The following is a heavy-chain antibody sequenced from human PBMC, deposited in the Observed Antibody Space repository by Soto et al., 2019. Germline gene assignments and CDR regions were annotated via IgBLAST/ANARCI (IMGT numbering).Heavy chain of an antibody. V-gene: IGHV1-69*13. Sequence: ASVKVSCKASGGTFSSYAISWVRQAPGQGLEWMGGIIPIFGTANYAQKFQGRVTITADESTSTAYMELSSLRAEDTAVYYCAKLYSYGPYYYYYGMDVWGQGTTVTVSS. CDR1: GGTFSSYA. CDR2: IIPIFGTA. D-gene: IGHD5-18*01. CDR3: AKLYSYGPYYYYYGMDV. J-gene: IGHJ6*02.